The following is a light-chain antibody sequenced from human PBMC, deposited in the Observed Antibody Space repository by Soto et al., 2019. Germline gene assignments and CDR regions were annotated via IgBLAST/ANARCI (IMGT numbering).Light chain of an antibody. J-gene: IGKJ5*01. CDR1: QSVSSN. CDR3: QQYNNWPG. Sequence: EIVMTQSPATLSVSPVERATLSGRASQSVSSNLAWYQQKPGQAPRLLIYGASTRATGIPARFSGSGSGTEFTLTISSLQSEDFAVYYCQQYNNWPGFGQGTRLEIK. CDR2: GAS. V-gene: IGKV3-15*01.